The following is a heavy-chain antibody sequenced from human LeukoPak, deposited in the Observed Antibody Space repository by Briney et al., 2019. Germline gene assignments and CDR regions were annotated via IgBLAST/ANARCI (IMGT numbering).Heavy chain of an antibody. J-gene: IGHJ4*02. CDR1: GFNFSSYS. Sequence: GGSLRLSCAASGFNFSSYSMNWVRQAPGKTLEWVSSISSSSSYIYYADSVKGRFTISRDNANNSLYLQMNSLRAQDTAVYYCAKTRADYYDSSGYYHYDYWGQGTLVSVSS. V-gene: IGHV3-21*01. CDR3: AKTRADYYDSSGYYHYDY. CDR2: ISSSSSYI. D-gene: IGHD3-22*01.